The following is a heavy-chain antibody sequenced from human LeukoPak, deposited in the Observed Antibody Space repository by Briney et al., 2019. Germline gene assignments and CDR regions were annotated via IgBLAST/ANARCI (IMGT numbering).Heavy chain of an antibody. V-gene: IGHV1-2*02. J-gene: IGHJ3*02. CDR1: GYTFTGYY. Sequence: ASVKVSCKASGYTFTGYYMHWVRQAPGQGLEWMGWINPNSGGTNYAQKFQGRVTMTRDTSISTAYMELSRLRSDDTAVYYCARVRITMVRGVIISNAFDIWGQGTMVTVPS. CDR3: ARVRITMVRGVIISNAFDI. D-gene: IGHD3-10*01. CDR2: INPNSGGT.